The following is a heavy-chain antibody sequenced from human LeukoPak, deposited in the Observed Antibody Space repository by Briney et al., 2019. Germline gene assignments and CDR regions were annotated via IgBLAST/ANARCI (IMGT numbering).Heavy chain of an antibody. CDR1: GFTFSSYA. CDR3: AREEQQLVQGGFDY. D-gene: IGHD6-13*01. V-gene: IGHV3-30*04. Sequence: GGSLRLSCAASGFTFSSYAMHWVRQAPGKGLEWVAVISYDGSNKYYADSVKGRFTISRDNSKNTLYLQMNSLRAEDTAVYYCAREEQQLVQGGFDYWGQGTLVAVSS. J-gene: IGHJ4*02. CDR2: ISYDGSNK.